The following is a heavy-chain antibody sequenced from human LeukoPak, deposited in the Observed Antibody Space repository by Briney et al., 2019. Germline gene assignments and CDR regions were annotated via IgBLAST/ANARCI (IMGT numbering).Heavy chain of an antibody. CDR1: GFTFSSYS. Sequence: PGGSLRLSCAASGFTFSSYSMNWVRQAPGKGLEWVSSISSSSSYIYYADSVKGRFTISRDNAKNSLYLQMNSLRAEDTAVYYCARDRRYCSSTSCYSDYWGQGTLVTVSS. CDR3: ARDRRYCSSTSCYSDY. D-gene: IGHD2-2*01. V-gene: IGHV3-21*01. CDR2: ISSSSSYI. J-gene: IGHJ4*02.